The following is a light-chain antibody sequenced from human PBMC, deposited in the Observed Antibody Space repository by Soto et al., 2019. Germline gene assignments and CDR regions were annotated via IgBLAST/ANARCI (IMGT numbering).Light chain of an antibody. CDR2: RIS. V-gene: IGKV2-30*01. CDR3: MQGSHWPPRT. Sequence: MRQSAFSSPVALSLPASISCKSSQTLVYSDGNTYLNWFQQRPGQSPRRLIHRISNRDSGVPDRFSGSGSVTDFTLKISRVEAEDFRVYCCMQGSHWPPRTFGQATKVDIK. J-gene: IGKJ1*01. CDR1: QTLVYSDGNTY.